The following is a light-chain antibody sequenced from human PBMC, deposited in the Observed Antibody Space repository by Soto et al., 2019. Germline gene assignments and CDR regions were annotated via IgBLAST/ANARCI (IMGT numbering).Light chain of an antibody. CDR2: QDS. CDR1: KLGDKY. Sequence: SYELTQPPSVSVSPGQTASITCSGDKLGDKYACCYQQKPGQSPVLVIYQDSKRPSGIPERFSGSNSGNTATLTISGTQAMDEADNYSEAWDSSAYVFGTGTKVTVL. J-gene: IGLJ1*01. V-gene: IGLV3-1*01. CDR3: EAWDSSAYV.